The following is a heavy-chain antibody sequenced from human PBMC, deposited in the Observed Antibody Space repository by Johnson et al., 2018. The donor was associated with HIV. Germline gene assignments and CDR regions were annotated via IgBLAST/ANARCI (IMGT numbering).Heavy chain of an antibody. V-gene: IGHV3-20*04. CDR2: INWNGGST. Sequence: VQLVESGGALVQPGRSLRLTCAASGFTFDDYGMNWVRQAPGKGLEWVSGINWNGGSTDYADSMKGRFTISRDNAKNSLYLEMHSLRAEDTALYFCTRVMGGYYSSSFGNAFDIWGQGTVVTVSS. CDR3: TRVMGGYYSSSFGNAFDI. CDR1: GFTFDDYG. J-gene: IGHJ3*02. D-gene: IGHD3-22*01.